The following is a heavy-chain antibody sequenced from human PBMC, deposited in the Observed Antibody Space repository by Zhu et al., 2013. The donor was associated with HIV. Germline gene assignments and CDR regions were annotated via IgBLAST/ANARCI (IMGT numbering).Heavy chain of an antibody. V-gene: IGHV1-46*01. D-gene: IGHD6-13*01. CDR1: GYTFSKHY. Sequence: QVQLVQSGAEVLKPGASVKVSCQSSGYTFSKHYMHWVRLAPGQGLEWMGVINPTTGGTSYAQRFQGRVTMTTDTSTSTAYMELRSLRSDDTAVYYCASSYSSSWYEIYYGMDVWGQGTTVTVSS. CDR3: ASSYSSSWYEIYYGMDV. J-gene: IGHJ6*02. CDR2: INPTTGGT.